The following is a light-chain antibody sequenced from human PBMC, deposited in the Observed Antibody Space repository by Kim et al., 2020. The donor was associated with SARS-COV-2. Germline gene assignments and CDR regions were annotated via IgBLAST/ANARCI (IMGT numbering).Light chain of an antibody. CDR3: QQRSNWPPIT. CDR2: DAS. V-gene: IGKV3-11*01. J-gene: IGKJ5*01. Sequence: SPGESATPSSRASQSASSYLAWYQQKPGQAPRLLIYDASNRATGIPARFSGSGSGTDFTLTISSLEPEDFAVYYCQQRSNWPPITFGQGTRLEIK. CDR1: QSASSY.